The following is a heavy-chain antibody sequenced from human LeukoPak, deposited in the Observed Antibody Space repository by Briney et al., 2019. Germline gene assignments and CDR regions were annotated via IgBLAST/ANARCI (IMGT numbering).Heavy chain of an antibody. D-gene: IGHD3-9*01. CDR1: GGSFSGYY. Sequence: SETLSLTCAVYGGSFSGYYWSRIRQPPGKGLEWIGEINHSGSTNYNPSLKSRVTISVDTSKNQFSLKLSSVTAADTAVYYCARRAKNKYYDILTGYTAYFDYWGQGTLVTVSS. CDR2: INHSGST. V-gene: IGHV4-34*01. CDR3: ARRAKNKYYDILTGYTAYFDY. J-gene: IGHJ4*02.